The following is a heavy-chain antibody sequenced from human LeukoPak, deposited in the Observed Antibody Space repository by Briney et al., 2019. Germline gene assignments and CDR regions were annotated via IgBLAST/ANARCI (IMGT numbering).Heavy chain of an antibody. D-gene: IGHD6-19*01. Sequence: GGSPRLSCAASGLTLTNYAMSWVRQVPGGGLEWVSTISIRSDSTYDADSVKGRFTISRDNSKNSLYLQMNSVRAEDTAVYYCAKGPRPDITVAHSVEKWGQGTLVTVSS. CDR1: GLTLTNYA. CDR3: AKGPRPDITVAHSVEK. J-gene: IGHJ4*02. V-gene: IGHV3-23*01. CDR2: ISIRSDST.